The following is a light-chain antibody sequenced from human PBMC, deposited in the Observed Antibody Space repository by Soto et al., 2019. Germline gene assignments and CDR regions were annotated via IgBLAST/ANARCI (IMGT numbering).Light chain of an antibody. CDR2: GAS. J-gene: IGKJ1*01. CDR1: QSVSSN. V-gene: IGKV3-15*01. CDR3: QQYNNWWT. Sequence: EIVMTQSPATLSVSPGERATLSCRASQSVSSNLAWYQQKPGQAPRLLIYGASTRATGIPARFSGSGSGTEFTLTISSLQSEDFAVYCCQQYNNWWTFGQGTKV.